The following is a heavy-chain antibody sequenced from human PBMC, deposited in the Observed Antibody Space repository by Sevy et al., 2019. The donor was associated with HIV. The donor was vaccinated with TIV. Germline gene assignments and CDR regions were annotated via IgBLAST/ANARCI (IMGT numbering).Heavy chain of an antibody. CDR3: ARRNDFAI. CDR2: VYYIGGT. Sequence: SETLSLTCTVSGGSINSDHWNWIRQPPGKGLEGIGYVYYIGGTNYNPSLKNRVTISVDRTKNQFSLKLTSVTAADTAVYYCARRNDFAIWGQGTMVTVSS. J-gene: IGHJ3*02. CDR1: GGSINSDH. V-gene: IGHV4-59*08.